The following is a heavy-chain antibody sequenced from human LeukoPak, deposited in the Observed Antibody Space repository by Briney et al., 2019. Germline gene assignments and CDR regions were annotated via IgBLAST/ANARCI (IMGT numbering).Heavy chain of an antibody. D-gene: IGHD3-22*01. CDR3: ARQGYYYDSRKNWFDP. CDR2: IYYSGST. Sequence: SQTLSLTCTVSGGSISSSSYYWGWIRQPPGKGLEWIGSIYYSGSTYYNPSLKSRVTISVDTSKNQFSLKLSSVTAADTAVYYCARQGYYYDSRKNWFDPWGQGTLVTVSS. V-gene: IGHV4-39*01. CDR1: GGSISSSSYY. J-gene: IGHJ5*02.